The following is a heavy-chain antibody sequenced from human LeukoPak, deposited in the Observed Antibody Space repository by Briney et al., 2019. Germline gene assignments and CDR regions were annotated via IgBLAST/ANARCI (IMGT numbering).Heavy chain of an antibody. D-gene: IGHD2-2*01. J-gene: IGHJ4*02. CDR2: ISGSGGST. CDR3: AKDRAVVVPAAVIDY. V-gene: IGHV3-23*01. CDR1: GFTFSSYA. Sequence: GGSLRLSCAASGFTFSSYAMSWVRQAPGKGLEWVSAISGSGGSTYYADSVKGRLTISRDNSKNTLYLQMNSLRAEDTAVYYCAKDRAVVVPAAVIDYWGQGTLVTVSS.